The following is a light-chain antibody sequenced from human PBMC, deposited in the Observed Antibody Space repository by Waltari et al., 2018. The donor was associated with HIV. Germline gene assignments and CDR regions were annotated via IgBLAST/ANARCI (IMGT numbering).Light chain of an antibody. V-gene: IGLV2-8*01. Sequence: QSALTQPPSASGSPGQSVTISCTGISSDAGDDNYVSWYQQSPGKAPKLIIYEVSKGPSGGPDRFFASKSGNTASLSVSGLQADDEAHYYCSSYAGSSTWVFGGGTKVTVL. CDR1: SSDAGDDNY. CDR3: SSYAGSSTWV. CDR2: EVS. J-gene: IGLJ3*02.